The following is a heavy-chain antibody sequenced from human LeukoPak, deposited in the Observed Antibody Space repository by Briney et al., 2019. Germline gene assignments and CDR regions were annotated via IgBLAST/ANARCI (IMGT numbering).Heavy chain of an antibody. CDR2: TYYKSKWYN. CDR1: GDSVSSNSAA. J-gene: IGHJ4*02. D-gene: IGHD1-26*01. V-gene: IGHV6-1*01. CDR3: ARSGSWRFDY. Sequence: SQTLSLTCAISGDSVSSNSAAWNWVRQSPSRGLEWLGRTYYKSKWYNDYAVSVRGRITINPDTSKNQFSLQLNSVTPEDTAVYYCARSGSWRFDYLGQGTLVTVSS.